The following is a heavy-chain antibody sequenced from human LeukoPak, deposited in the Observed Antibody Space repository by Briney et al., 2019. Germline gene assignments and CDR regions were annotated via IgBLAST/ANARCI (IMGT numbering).Heavy chain of an antibody. CDR3: ASQNYDGSGYYDFSNWFDP. J-gene: IGHJ5*02. V-gene: IGHV1-69*13. Sequence: ASVKVSCKASGGTFSSYAISWVRQAPGQGLEWMGGIIPIFGTANYAQKFQGRVTITADESTSTAYMELSSLRSEDTAVYYCASQNYDGSGYYDFSNWFDPWGQGTLVTVSS. CDR2: IIPIFGTA. D-gene: IGHD3-22*01. CDR1: GGTFSSYA.